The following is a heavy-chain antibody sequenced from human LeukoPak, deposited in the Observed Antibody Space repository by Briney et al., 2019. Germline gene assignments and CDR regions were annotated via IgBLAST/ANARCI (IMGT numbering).Heavy chain of an antibody. CDR2: IYHSGST. D-gene: IGHD3-3*01. CDR3: ARATAPITIFGVVIDPVDAFDI. Sequence: SETLSLTCTVSGGSISSGGYYWSWIRQPPGRGLEWIGYIYHSGSTYYNPSLKSRVTISVDRSKNQFSLKLSSVTAADTAVYYCARATAPITIFGVVIDPVDAFDIWGQGTMVTVSS. CDR1: GGSISSGGYY. V-gene: IGHV4-30-2*01. J-gene: IGHJ3*02.